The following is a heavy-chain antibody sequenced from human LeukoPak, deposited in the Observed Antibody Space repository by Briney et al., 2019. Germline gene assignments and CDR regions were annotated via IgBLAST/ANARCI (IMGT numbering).Heavy chain of an antibody. CDR2: INPSGGST. D-gene: IGHD3-22*01. Sequence: ASVKVSCKASGYTFSSYDINWVRQAPGQGLEWMGIINPSGGSTSYAQKFQGRVTMTRDTSTSTVYMELSSLRSEDTAVYYCARVFRTYYYDSSGYYGPLDYWGQGTLVTVSS. CDR3: ARVFRTYYYDSSGYYGPLDY. J-gene: IGHJ4*02. V-gene: IGHV1-46*01. CDR1: GYTFSSYD.